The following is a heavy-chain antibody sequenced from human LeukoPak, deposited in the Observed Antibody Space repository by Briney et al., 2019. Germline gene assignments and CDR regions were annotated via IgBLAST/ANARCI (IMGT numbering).Heavy chain of an antibody. Sequence: GGSLRLSCAASGFTFSNYAMHSVRQAPGKGLEYVSAISSNGGSTYYANSVKGRFTISRDNSKNTLYLQMGSLRAEDMAVYFCARGYSSAWSHFDYWGQGTLVTVSS. J-gene: IGHJ4*02. D-gene: IGHD6-19*01. CDR2: ISSNGGST. V-gene: IGHV3-64*01. CDR1: GFTFSNYA. CDR3: ARGYSSAWSHFDY.